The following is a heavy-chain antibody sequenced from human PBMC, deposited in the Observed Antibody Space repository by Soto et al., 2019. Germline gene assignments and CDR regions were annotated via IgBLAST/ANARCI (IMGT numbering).Heavy chain of an antibody. CDR3: AKGHYCSSPSSHYYMDV. CDR2: ISGSGGRT. CDR1: GFTFSSYG. Sequence: GGSLRLSCAASGFTFSSYGMSWVRQAPGKGLEWVAAISGSGGRTYYADSVKGRFTISRDNSKNTLYLQMNSLRAEDTALYYCAKGHYCSSPSSHYYMDVWGKGTTVTVSS. V-gene: IGHV3-23*01. J-gene: IGHJ6*03. D-gene: IGHD2-2*01.